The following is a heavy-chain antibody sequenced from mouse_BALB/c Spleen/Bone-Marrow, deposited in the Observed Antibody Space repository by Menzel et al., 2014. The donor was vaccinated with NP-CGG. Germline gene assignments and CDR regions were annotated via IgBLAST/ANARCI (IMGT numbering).Heavy chain of an antibody. J-gene: IGHJ4*01. Sequence: QVQLQQSGAELARPGASVQMSCKASGYTFTNYTMHCVKQRPGPGLEWIGYINPSSGYTNYNQKFKDMATLTADKSSSTAYVQLRSLTSADSAVDYCARGKTGYYGMDYWGQGASVTVSS. CDR2: INPSSGYT. D-gene: IGHD3-1*01. CDR1: GYTFTNYT. CDR3: ARGKTGYYGMDY. V-gene: IGHV1-4*01.